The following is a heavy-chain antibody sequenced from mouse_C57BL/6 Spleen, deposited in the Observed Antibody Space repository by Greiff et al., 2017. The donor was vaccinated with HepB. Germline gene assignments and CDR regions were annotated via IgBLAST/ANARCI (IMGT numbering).Heavy chain of an antibody. V-gene: IGHV1-76*01. J-gene: IGHJ1*03. D-gene: IGHD1-1*01. CDR1: GYTFTDYY. Sequence: VQLQQSGAELVRPGASVKLSCKASGYTFTDYYINWVKQRPGQGLEWIARIYPGSGNTYYNEKFKGKATLTAEKSSSTAYMQLSSLTSEDSAVYFCARSRITTVVARGYFDVWGTGTTVTVSS. CDR2: IYPGSGNT. CDR3: ARSRITTVVARGYFDV.